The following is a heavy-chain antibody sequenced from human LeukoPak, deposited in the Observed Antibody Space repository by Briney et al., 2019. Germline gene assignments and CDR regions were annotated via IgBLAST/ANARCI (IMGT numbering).Heavy chain of an antibody. J-gene: IGHJ4*02. CDR3: ARQTFSSGYRIFDY. CDR2: IHYSGST. CDR1: GGSISSSSYY. D-gene: IGHD3-22*01. Sequence: SETLSLTCTVSGGSISSSSYYWGWIRQPPGKGLEWIGDIHYSGSTNYNPSLKSRVTMSVDTSQRQFALKLSSVTAADTAVYYCARQTFSSGYRIFDYWGQGTLVAVSS. V-gene: IGHV4-61*05.